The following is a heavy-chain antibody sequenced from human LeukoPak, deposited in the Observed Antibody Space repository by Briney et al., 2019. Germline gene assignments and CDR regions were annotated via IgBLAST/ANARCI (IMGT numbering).Heavy chain of an antibody. CDR1: GFAVSSTY. CDR2: IYSGGST. D-gene: IGHD2-21*01. Sequence: GGSLRLSCAASGFAVSSTYMSWVRQAPGRGLEWVSVIYSGGSTYYADSVKGRFTISRDNSKNTLYLQMNSLRAEDTALYYCATSDGAQFDYWGQGTLVTVSS. V-gene: IGHV3-53*01. J-gene: IGHJ4*02. CDR3: ATSDGAQFDY.